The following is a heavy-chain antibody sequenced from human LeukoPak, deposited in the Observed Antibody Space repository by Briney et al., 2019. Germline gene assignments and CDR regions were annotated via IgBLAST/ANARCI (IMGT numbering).Heavy chain of an antibody. J-gene: IGHJ4*02. V-gene: IGHV4-34*01. CDR3: ARAAVRGVITY. D-gene: IGHD3-10*01. CDR1: GGSLSDNY. Sequence: SETLSLTCAVSGGSLSDNYWTWIRQPPGKGLEWIGDTNHIGNTDYNPSLKSRVTISVDTSKNQFSLKLSSVTAADTAVYYCARAAVRGVITYWGQGTLVTVSS. CDR2: TNHIGNT.